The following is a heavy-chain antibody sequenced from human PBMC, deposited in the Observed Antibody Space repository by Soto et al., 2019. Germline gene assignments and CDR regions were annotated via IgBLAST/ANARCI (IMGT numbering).Heavy chain of an antibody. J-gene: IGHJ5*02. V-gene: IGHV1-8*01. CDR2: MNPNSGNG. Sequence: GASVKVSCKASGYAFSNNDVSWVRRGTGQGLEWMGWMNPNSGNGGYAQKFQGRVTMTRDTSTSTACMELSSLTSDDTAIYYCARMATSGTLNWFDPWGQGTLVTVSS. CDR3: ARMATSGTLNWFDP. CDR1: GYAFSNND.